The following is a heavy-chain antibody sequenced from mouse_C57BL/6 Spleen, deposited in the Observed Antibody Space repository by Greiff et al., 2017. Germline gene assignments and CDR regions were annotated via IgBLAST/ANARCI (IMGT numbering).Heavy chain of an antibody. D-gene: IGHD1-1*01. CDR2: INPSNGGT. V-gene: IGHV1-53*01. CDR3: ARITTVVATDY. CDR1: GYTFTSYW. Sequence: QVQLQQPGTELVKPGASVKLSCKASGYTFTSYWMHWVKQRPGQGLEWIGNINPSNGGTNYNEKFKSKATLTVDKSSSTAYMQRSSLTSEDAAVYYCARITTVVATDYWGQGTTLTVSS. J-gene: IGHJ2*01.